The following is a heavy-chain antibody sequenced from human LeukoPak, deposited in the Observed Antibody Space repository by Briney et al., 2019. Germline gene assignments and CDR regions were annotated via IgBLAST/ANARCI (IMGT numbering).Heavy chain of an antibody. D-gene: IGHD6-19*01. J-gene: IGHJ2*01. Sequence: SETLSLTCTVSGGSVSSYYWGWFRQPPGKGLEWIGHIYSSENTKYNTSLESRVTMSLDTSKNRLFMKLSSVTGADTAVYYCARFYSGHSGWFVLWYFDLWGRGTLVTVSS. V-gene: IGHV4-4*09. CDR1: GGSVSSYY. CDR3: ARFYSGHSGWFVLWYFDL. CDR2: IYSSENT.